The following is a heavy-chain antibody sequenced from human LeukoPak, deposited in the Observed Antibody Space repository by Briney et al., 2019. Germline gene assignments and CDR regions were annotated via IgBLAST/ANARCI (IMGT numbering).Heavy chain of an antibody. J-gene: IGHJ4*02. CDR3: ARGSEQQLVEY. CDR2: IYNSGST. CDR1: GGSVRSYY. Sequence: SETLSLTCTVSGGSVRSYYWSWIRQPPGKGLEWIGYIYNSGSTNYNLSLKSRVTISVDMSKNQFSLKLSSVTAADTAVYYCARGSEQQLVEYWGQGTLVTVS. V-gene: IGHV4-59*02. D-gene: IGHD6-13*01.